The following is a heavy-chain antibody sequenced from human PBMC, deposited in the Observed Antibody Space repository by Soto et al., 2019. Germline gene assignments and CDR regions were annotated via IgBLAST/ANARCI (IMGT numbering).Heavy chain of an antibody. V-gene: IGHV3-21*01. J-gene: IGHJ5*02. CDR2: ISSSSSYI. CDR3: ARDSRHYGGNWFDP. CDR1: GFTFSSYS. D-gene: IGHD4-17*01. Sequence: GGSLRLSCAASGFTFSSYSMNWVRQAPGKGLEWVSSISSSSSYIYYADSVKGRFTISRDNAKNSLYLQMNRLRAEDTAVYYCARDSRHYGGNWFDPWGQGTLVTVSS.